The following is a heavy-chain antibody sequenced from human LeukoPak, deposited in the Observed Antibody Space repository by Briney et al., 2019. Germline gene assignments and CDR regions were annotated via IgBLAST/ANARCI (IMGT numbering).Heavy chain of an antibody. CDR2: MNPNSGNT. D-gene: IGHD3-22*01. Sequence: ASVKVSCKASGYTFTSYDINWVRQATGQGLEWMGWMNPNSGNTGYAQKFQGRVTMTRNTSISTAYMELSSLRSEDTAVYYCARNYDSSGYYYYYYMDVWGEGTTVTVSS. CDR1: GYTFTSYD. V-gene: IGHV1-8*01. CDR3: ARNYDSSGYYYYYYMDV. J-gene: IGHJ6*03.